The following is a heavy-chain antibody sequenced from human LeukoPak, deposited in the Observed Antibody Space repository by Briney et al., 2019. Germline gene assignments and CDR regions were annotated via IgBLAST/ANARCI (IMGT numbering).Heavy chain of an antibody. CDR3: ARGDSYGEYPYYYYGMDV. CDR1: GGSISSGSYY. D-gene: IGHD4-17*01. J-gene: IGHJ6*02. V-gene: IGHV4-61*02. CDR2: IYTSGST. Sequence: PSQTLSLTCTVSGGSISSGSYYWRWIRQPAGTGLEWIGRIYTSGSTNYNPSLKSRVTISVDTSKNQFSLKLSSVTAADTAVYYCARGDSYGEYPYYYYGMDVWGQGTTVTVS.